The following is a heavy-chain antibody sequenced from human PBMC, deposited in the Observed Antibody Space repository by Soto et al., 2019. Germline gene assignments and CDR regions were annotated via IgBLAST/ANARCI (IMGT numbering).Heavy chain of an antibody. D-gene: IGHD2-2*01. CDR3: AKDHRPIDTRCLDY. V-gene: IGHV3-23*01. J-gene: IGHJ4*02. CDR1: GFTFSSYA. CDR2: ISGSGGST. Sequence: GGSLRLSCAASGFTFSSYAMSWVRQAPGKGLEWVSAISGSGGSTYYADSVKGRFTISRDNSKNTLYLQMNSLRAEDTAVYYCAKDHRPIDTRCLDYWGQGTLVTVSS.